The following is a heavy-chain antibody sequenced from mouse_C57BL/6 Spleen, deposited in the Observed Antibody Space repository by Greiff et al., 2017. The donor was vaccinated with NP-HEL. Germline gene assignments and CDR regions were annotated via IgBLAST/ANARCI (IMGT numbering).Heavy chain of an antibody. CDR1: GYTFTSYW. CDR3: ARNTYYSNYFDY. V-gene: IGHV1-55*01. Sequence: QVQLQQPGAELVKPGASVTMSCKASGYTFTSYWITWVKQRPGQGLEWIGDIYPGSGSTNYNEKFKSKATLTVDTSSSTAYMQLSSLTSEDSAVYYCARNTYYSNYFDYWGQGTTLTVSS. CDR2: IYPGSGST. D-gene: IGHD2-5*01. J-gene: IGHJ2*01.